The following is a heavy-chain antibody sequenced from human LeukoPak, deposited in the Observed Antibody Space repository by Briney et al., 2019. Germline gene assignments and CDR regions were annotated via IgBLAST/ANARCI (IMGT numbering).Heavy chain of an antibody. J-gene: IGHJ6*02. CDR1: GFTFSTNY. V-gene: IGHV3-53*01. Sequence: GGSLRLSCAASGFTFSTNYMNWVRQAPGKGLEWVSVIYSGGTTYYADSVRGRFSISRDTSKNTLYLQMNSLRAEDTAVYYCARRNAMDVWGQGTTVIVFS. CDR3: ARRNAMDV. CDR2: IYSGGTT.